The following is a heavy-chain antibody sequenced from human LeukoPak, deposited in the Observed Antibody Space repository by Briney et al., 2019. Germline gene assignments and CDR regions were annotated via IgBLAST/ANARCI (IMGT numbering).Heavy chain of an antibody. CDR3: ASSGYYDISIFDY. J-gene: IGHJ4*02. V-gene: IGHV3-53*04. Sequence: GGSLRLSCGASGFNVSSNYMSWVRQAPGKGLEWVSVIYSGGSTYYADSVKGRFTISRHNSKNTLYLQMNSLRPEDTAVYYCASSGYYDISIFDYWGQGTLVTVSS. CDR2: IYSGGST. CDR1: GFNVSSNY. D-gene: IGHD3-22*01.